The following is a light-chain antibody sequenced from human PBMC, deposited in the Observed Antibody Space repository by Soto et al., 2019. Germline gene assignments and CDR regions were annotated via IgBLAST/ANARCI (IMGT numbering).Light chain of an antibody. CDR3: HQHFTSPQT. CDR2: WAS. V-gene: IGKV4-1*01. J-gene: IGKJ1*01. Sequence: DSVMTQSPDSLAVSLGETATITVKSSDTSFDNFDHKNYLAWYQQRKGQPPRXXMYWASTRAYGVPDRFSGSGSGTDFTLTISSLQAEDVAVYACHQHFTSPQTFGQGTKVDTK. CDR1: DTSFDNFDHKNY.